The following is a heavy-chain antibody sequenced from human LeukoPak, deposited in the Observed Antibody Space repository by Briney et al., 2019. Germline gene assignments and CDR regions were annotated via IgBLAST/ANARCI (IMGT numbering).Heavy chain of an antibody. Sequence: PSETLSLTCTVSGGSISSYYWSWIRQPPGKGLEWIGYIYYSGSTNYNPSLKSRVTISVDTSKNQFSLKLSSVTAADTAVFYFARRSAYDFWSGPFDYWGQGTLVTVSS. CDR1: GGSISSYY. CDR3: ARRSAYDFWSGPFDY. V-gene: IGHV4-59*08. CDR2: IYYSGST. J-gene: IGHJ4*02. D-gene: IGHD3-3*01.